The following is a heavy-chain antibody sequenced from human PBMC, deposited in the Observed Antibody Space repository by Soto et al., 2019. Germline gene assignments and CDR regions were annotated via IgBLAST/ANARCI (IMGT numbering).Heavy chain of an antibody. CDR2: IIPMLGIR. D-gene: IGHD2-21*01. V-gene: IGHV1-69*02. Sequence: QVQLVQSGAEVKKPGSSVKVSCKDSGGTFSTYSMFWVRQAPGQGLEWMGRIIPMLGIRNYAQRFQDRVTITVDKSTATAHMELSSLRSEDTALYYCTIGSWSGEVFDIWGQGTMVTVSS. CDR3: TIGSWSGEVFDI. J-gene: IGHJ3*02. CDR1: GGTFSTYS.